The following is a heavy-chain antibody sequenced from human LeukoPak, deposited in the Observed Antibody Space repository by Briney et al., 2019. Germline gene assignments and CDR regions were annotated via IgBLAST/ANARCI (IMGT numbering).Heavy chain of an antibody. J-gene: IGHJ4*02. V-gene: IGHV3-23*01. CDR1: GFTFSGHA. D-gene: IGHD3-22*01. CDR2: ISGGGGSV. Sequence: GSLRLSCTASGFTFSGHAMNWVRQAPGKGPEWVSGISGGGGSVYYADSVKGRFIISRDNSRNTLYLQMNSLRAEDTAVYYCARDDLDSYYYDSSGPPDYWGQGTLVTVSS. CDR3: ARDDLDSYYYDSSGPPDY.